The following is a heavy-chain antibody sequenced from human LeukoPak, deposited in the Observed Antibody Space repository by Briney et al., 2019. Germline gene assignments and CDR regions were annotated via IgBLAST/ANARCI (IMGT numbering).Heavy chain of an antibody. Sequence: GGSLRPSCAASGFTFSSYGMHWVRQAPGKGLEWVAVISYDGSNKYYADSVKGRFTISRDNSKNTLYLQMNSLRAEDTAVYYCAKLGDYGVYWGQGTLVTVSS. CDR3: AKLGDYGVY. CDR2: ISYDGSNK. J-gene: IGHJ4*02. D-gene: IGHD4-17*01. CDR1: GFTFSSYG. V-gene: IGHV3-30*18.